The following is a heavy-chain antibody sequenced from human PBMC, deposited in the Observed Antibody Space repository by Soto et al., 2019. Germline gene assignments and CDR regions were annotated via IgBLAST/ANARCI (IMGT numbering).Heavy chain of an antibody. CDR1: GFTFSNYG. D-gene: IGHD3-22*01. CDR2: LSYDGGNK. V-gene: IGHV3-30*03. CDR3: ARGLWSRGYYTDYYFDY. Sequence: QPGGSLRLSCAASGFTFSNYGMHWVRQAPGKGLEWVAVLSYDGGNKYYADSVKGRFTISRDNSKNTLYLQMNSLRAEDTAVYYCARGLWSRGYYTDYYFDYWGQGTLVTVSS. J-gene: IGHJ4*02.